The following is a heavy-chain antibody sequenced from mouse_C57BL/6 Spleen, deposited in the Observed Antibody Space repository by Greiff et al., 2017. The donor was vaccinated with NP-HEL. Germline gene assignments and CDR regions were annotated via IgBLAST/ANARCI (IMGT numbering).Heavy chain of an antibody. J-gene: IGHJ1*03. CDR1: GFTFSSYA. D-gene: IGHD2-4*01. V-gene: IGHV5-4*03. CDR3: ARRRAYDYDEGYFDV. CDR2: ISDGGSYT. Sequence: EVKLVESGGGLVKPGGSLKLSCAASGFTFSSYAMSWVRQTPEKRLEWVATISDGGSYTYYPDNVKGRFTISRDNAKNNLYLQMSHLKSEDTAMYYCARRRAYDYDEGYFDVWGTGTTVTVSS.